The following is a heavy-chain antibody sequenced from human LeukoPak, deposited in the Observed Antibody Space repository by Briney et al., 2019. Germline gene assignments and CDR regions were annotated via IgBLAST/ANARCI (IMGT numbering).Heavy chain of an antibody. J-gene: IGHJ4*02. V-gene: IGHV3-30*02. Sequence: PGEALRHSCAAPGFTFRNYGGHWGRQAPGNGLGRVAFIRYDGSNKYYADSVKGRFTISRNNSKNTLYLQMNSLRAEDTAVYYPLSEYYDSSAQDYWGQGTLVTVSS. CDR2: IRYDGSNK. CDR1: GFTFRNYG. CDR3: LSEYYDSSAQDY. D-gene: IGHD3-22*01.